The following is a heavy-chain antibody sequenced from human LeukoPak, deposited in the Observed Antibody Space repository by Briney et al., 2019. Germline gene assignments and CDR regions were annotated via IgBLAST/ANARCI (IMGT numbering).Heavy chain of an antibody. V-gene: IGHV2-5*01. CDR3: NMDSSGYYYAY. CDR2: IYWNDDK. D-gene: IGHD3-22*01. J-gene: IGHJ4*02. CDR1: GGSLSTSGVG. Sequence: TLSLTCTVSGGSLSTSGVGVGWIRQPPGKALEWLALIYWNDDKRYSPSLKSRLTITKDTSKNQVVLTMTNMDPVDTATYYCNMDSSGYYYAYWGQGTLVTVSS.